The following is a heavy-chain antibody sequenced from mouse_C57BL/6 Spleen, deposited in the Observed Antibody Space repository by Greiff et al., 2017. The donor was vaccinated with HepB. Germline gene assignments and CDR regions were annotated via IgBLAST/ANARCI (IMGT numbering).Heavy chain of an antibody. CDR3: ARLAYSNYGDY. CDR1: GFTFSSYA. CDR2: ISDGGSYT. V-gene: IGHV5-4*03. D-gene: IGHD2-5*01. J-gene: IGHJ2*01. Sequence: EVKLVESGGGLVKPGGSLKLSCAASGFTFSSYAMSWVRQTPEKRLEWVATISDGGSYTYYPDNVKGRFTISRDNAKNNLYLQMSHLKSEDTAMYYCARLAYSNYGDYWGQGTTLTVSS.